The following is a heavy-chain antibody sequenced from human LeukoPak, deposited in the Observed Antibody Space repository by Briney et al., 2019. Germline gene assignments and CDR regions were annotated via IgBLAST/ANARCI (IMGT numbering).Heavy chain of an antibody. Sequence: GGSLRLSCAASGFTFSSYAMHWVRQAPGKGLEWVAVISYDGSNKYYADSVKGRFTISRDNSKNTLYLQMNSLRAEDTAVYYCARDPNYYDSTASYWGQGTLVTVSS. CDR2: ISYDGSNK. J-gene: IGHJ4*02. CDR1: GFTFSSYA. CDR3: ARDPNYYDSTASY. V-gene: IGHV3-30*04. D-gene: IGHD3-22*01.